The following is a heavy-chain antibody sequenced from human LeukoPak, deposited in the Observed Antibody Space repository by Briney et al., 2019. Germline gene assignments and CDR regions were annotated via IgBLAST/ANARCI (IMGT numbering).Heavy chain of an antibody. Sequence: SETLSLTCAVYGGSFSGYYWSWIRQPPGKGLEWIGEINHSGSTNYNPSLKSRVTISVDTSKNQFSLKLSSVTAADTAVYYCVRGRLRITIFGVVTTGGGFFDYWGQGTLVTVSS. D-gene: IGHD3-3*01. CDR1: GGSFSGYY. V-gene: IGHV4-34*01. CDR3: VRGRLRITIFGVVTTGGGFFDY. CDR2: INHSGST. J-gene: IGHJ4*02.